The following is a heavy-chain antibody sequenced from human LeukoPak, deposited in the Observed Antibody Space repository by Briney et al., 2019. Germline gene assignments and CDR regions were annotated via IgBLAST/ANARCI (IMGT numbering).Heavy chain of an antibody. V-gene: IGHV4-39*07. J-gene: IGHJ4*02. D-gene: IGHD3-9*01. CDR1: SGSISTSNYY. Sequence: SETLSLTCTVSSGSISTSNYYWGWVRQPPGKALEWIGNIFYSGSTYYSPSLKSRVTISLDTSRNQFSLKLSSVTAAGTAVYYCARTHYDILTGYDYWGQGTLVTVSS. CDR2: IFYSGST. CDR3: ARTHYDILTGYDY.